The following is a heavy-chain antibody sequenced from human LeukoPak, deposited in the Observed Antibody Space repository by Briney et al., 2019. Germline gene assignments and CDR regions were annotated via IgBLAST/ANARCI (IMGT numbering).Heavy chain of an antibody. J-gene: IGHJ4*02. D-gene: IGHD1-26*01. CDR2: ISSSGSHT. V-gene: IGHV3-11*03. CDR3: ARHPDGSLSLDY. Sequence: GGSLRLSCEVSGFTFSDHYMSWIRQAPGKRLEWVSYISSSGSHTNYADSVTGRFTISRNNAKKSLHLQMNSLGAEDTAVYYCARHPDGSLSLDYWGQGTLVTVSS. CDR1: GFTFSDHY.